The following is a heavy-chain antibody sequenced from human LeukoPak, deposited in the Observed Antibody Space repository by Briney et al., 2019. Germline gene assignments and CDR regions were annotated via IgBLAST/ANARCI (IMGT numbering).Heavy chain of an antibody. CDR2: VIPIFGTT. Sequence: SVKVSCKASGGTFSNYAFSWVRQSPGQGLAWMAGVIPIFGTTNYAQQFQGRITITTDESTSTAYMELSSLRSEDTAVYYCARDPRGGTLSDAFDIWGQGTMVTVSS. D-gene: IGHD2-15*01. CDR1: GGTFSNYA. CDR3: ARDPRGGTLSDAFDI. V-gene: IGHV1-69*05. J-gene: IGHJ3*02.